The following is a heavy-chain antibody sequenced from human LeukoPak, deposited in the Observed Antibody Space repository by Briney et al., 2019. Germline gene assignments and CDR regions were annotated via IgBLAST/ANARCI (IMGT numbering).Heavy chain of an antibody. CDR2: INTDGSST. CDR3: ARIKVGATGIDY. CDR1: GFTFSSYW. Sequence: PGGSLGLSCAASGFTFSSYWMHWVRQAPGKGLVWVSRINTDGSSTSYADSVKGRFTFSRDNAKNTLYLQMNSLRAEDTAVYYCARIKVGATGIDYWGQGTLVTVSS. D-gene: IGHD1-26*01. J-gene: IGHJ4*02. V-gene: IGHV3-74*01.